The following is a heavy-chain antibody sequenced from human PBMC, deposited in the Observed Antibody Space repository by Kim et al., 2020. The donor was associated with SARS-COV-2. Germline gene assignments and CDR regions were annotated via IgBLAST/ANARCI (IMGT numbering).Heavy chain of an antibody. D-gene: IGHD3-16*01. CDR2: IDCGNGNT. CDR1: GHSFTRDS. V-gene: IGHV1-3*01. J-gene: IGHJ4*02. Sequence: ASVKVSCKTSGHSFTRDSIHWVRQAPGQGLEWMGGIDCGNGNTIYSQKFQGRVTFTTDTSASTAYMELSFLRSEDSAVYYCLGGFYFDYWGQGTLVTVPS. CDR3: LGGFYFDY.